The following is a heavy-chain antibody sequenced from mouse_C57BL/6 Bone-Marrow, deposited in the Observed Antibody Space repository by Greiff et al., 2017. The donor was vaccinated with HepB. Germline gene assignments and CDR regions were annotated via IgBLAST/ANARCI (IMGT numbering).Heavy chain of an antibody. D-gene: IGHD1-1*01. CDR2: IWSGGST. CDR3: ARRDYVGFAY. V-gene: IGHV2-2*01. CDR1: GFALTSYG. Sequence: VQLQQSGPGLVQPSQSLSITCTVSGFALTSYGVHWVRQSPGKGLEWLGVIWSGGSTDYNAAFISRLSISKDNSKSKVFFKMNSLQADDTAIYYCARRDYVGFAYWGQGTLVTVSA. J-gene: IGHJ3*01.